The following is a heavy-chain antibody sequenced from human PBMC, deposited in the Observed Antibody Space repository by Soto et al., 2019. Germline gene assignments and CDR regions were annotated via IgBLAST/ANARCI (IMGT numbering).Heavy chain of an antibody. J-gene: IGHJ4*02. CDR3: TRGGRSFDWLSGPYSFDY. Sequence: GGSLRLSYAASGFTFSRYWMHWVRQAPGKGLVWVSRIHADGSSIKYADSVKGRFTISRDNAKNTLYLQMNSLRADDTAVYYCTRGGRSFDWLSGPYSFDYWGQGILVTVSS. D-gene: IGHD3-9*01. CDR2: IHADGSSI. V-gene: IGHV3-74*01. CDR1: GFTFSRYW.